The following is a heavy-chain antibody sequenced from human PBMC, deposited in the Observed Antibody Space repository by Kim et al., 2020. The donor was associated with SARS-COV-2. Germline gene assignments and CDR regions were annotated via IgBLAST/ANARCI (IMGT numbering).Heavy chain of an antibody. J-gene: IGHJ3*02. CDR2: ITGSGGST. V-gene: IGHV3-23*01. CDR3: AKVERTTVTLDAFDI. Sequence: GGSLRLSCAASGFSFSNYAMSWVRQAPGKGLEWVSVITGSGGSTFYADSVKGRFTISRDNSKSTLYLQMNSLRADDTAVYYCAKVERTTVTLDAFDIWGQGRMVTISS. D-gene: IGHD4-17*01. CDR1: GFSFSNYA.